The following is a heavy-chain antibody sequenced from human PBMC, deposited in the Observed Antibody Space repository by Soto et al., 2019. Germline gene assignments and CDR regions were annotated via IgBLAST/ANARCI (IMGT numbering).Heavy chain of an antibody. J-gene: IGHJ6*02. V-gene: IGHV3-15*07. CDR2: IKSKTDGGPT. CDR1: GFTFSNAW. Sequence: GGSLRLSCAASGFTFSNAWMNWVRQAPGKGLEWVGRIKSKTDGGPTDYAAPVKGRFTISRDDSKNTLYLQMNSLKTEDTAVYYCTTDDNWNDGGYYYYYYGMDVWGQGTTVTVSS. CDR3: TTDDNWNDGGYYYYYYGMDV. D-gene: IGHD1-1*01.